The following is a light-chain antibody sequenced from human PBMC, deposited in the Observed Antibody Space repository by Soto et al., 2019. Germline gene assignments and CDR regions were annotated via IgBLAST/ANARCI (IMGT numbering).Light chain of an antibody. CDR1: SSDVGGYNY. CDR3: SSYTSSSTCCV. Sequence: QSVLTQPASVSGSPGQSITISCTGTSSDVGGYNYVSWYQQHPGKAPKLMIYDVSNRPSGVSNRFSGSKSGNTASLTISGLHVEDEADYYCSSYTSSSTCCVFGTGTKVPV. V-gene: IGLV2-14*01. CDR2: DVS. J-gene: IGLJ1*01.